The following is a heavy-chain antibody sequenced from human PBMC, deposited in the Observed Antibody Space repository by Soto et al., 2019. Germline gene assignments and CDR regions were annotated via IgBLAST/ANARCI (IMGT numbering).Heavy chain of an antibody. Sequence: SETLSLTCTLSGASISGFYWSWIRKSAGKGLEWIGRIYATGTTDYNPSLKSRVRMSVDTSTKQFSLKLRSVTDADTAVYYCVRDGTKTLRDWFDPWGQGISVTVSS. CDR1: GASISGFY. V-gene: IGHV4-4*07. CDR3: VRDGTKTLRDWFDP. J-gene: IGHJ5*02. CDR2: IYATGTT. D-gene: IGHD1-1*01.